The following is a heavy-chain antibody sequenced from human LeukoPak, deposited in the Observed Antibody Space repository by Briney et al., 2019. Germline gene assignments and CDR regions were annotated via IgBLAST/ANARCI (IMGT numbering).Heavy chain of an antibody. D-gene: IGHD3-22*01. Sequence: SETLSLTCLVSGGSISSGDYYWSWIRQPPGKGLEWLGYIYYSGSTYYNPSLKSRVTISVDTSKNQFSLKLSSVTAADTAVYYCARAPAKGYYDSSGYRIPNAFDIWGQGTMVTVSS. CDR1: GGSISSGDYY. V-gene: IGHV4-30-4*01. J-gene: IGHJ3*02. CDR2: IYYSGST. CDR3: ARAPAKGYYDSSGYRIPNAFDI.